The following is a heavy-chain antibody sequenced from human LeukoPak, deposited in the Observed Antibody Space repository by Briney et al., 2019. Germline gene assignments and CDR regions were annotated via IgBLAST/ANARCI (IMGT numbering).Heavy chain of an antibody. CDR3: ARDSGGTRPWHSDGSGSYYNV. Sequence: GASVKVSCKASGYTFTSYDINWVRQATGQGLEWMGWMNPNSGNTNYAQKLQGRVTMTTDTSTSTAYMELRSLRSDDTAVYYCARDSGGTRPWHSDGSGSYYNVWGQGTLVTVSS. CDR1: GYTFTSYD. V-gene: IGHV1-18*01. D-gene: IGHD3-10*01. CDR2: MNPNSGNT. J-gene: IGHJ4*02.